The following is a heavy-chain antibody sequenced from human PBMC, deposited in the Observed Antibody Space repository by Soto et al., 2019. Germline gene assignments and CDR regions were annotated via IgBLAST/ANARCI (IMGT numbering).Heavy chain of an antibody. V-gene: IGHV1-45*02. Sequence: QLQLVQSGAEVKKTGSSVTVSCKALGNTFTYCYLHWVRQAPGQALEWMGWMTPFSGDVHYAQKFQERVTITRDRSINTAYMQMSSLRSEDTAMYFCAGGGAGSGPFTWELPDHWGQGTLVTVSS. J-gene: IGHJ4*02. CDR3: AGGGAGSGPFTWELPDH. D-gene: IGHD1-26*01. CDR2: MTPFSGDV. CDR1: GNTFTYCY.